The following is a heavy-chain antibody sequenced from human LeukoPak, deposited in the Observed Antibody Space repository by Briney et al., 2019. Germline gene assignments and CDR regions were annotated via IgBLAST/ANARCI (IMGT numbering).Heavy chain of an antibody. CDR3: SKWGDYDVLTGYYDSDF. CDR2: ILGSGRSA. J-gene: IGHJ4*02. D-gene: IGHD3-9*01. V-gene: IGHV3-23*01. CDR1: GFTFNNYA. Sequence: TGGSLRLSCAASGFTFNNYAMSWVRQAPGKGLEWVSAILGSGRSAYYADSVKGRFTISRDNPKNSLFLQMNSLRVEDTALYYCSKWGDYDVLTGYYDSDFWGQGTLVTVSA.